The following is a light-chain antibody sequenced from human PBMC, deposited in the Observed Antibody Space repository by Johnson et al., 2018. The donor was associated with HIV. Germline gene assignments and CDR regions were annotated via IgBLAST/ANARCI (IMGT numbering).Light chain of an antibody. CDR3: AAWDDTLHSYV. CDR2: DNN. V-gene: IGLV1-51*01. J-gene: IGLJ1*01. Sequence: HSVLTQPPSVSAAPAQKVTISCSGSSSNIVNNYVSWYQQLPGTAPKLLIYDNNKRPSGIPDRFFASKSGTSASLAISGLQAEDEADYYCAAWDDTLHSYVFGTGTKVTVL. CDR1: SSNIVNNY.